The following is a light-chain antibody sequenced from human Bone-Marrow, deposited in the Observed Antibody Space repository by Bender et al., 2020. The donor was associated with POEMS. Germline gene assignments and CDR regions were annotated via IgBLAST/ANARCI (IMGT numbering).Light chain of an antibody. CDR3: CSYAGSHTWV. CDR1: SSDVGAYNL. CDR2: AVT. Sequence: QSALTQPASVSGSPGQSITISCTGASSDVGAYNLVSWYQQHPGKAPKLMIYAVTKRPSGVPDRFTASKSGNTASLTISGLQAEDEADYSCCSYAGSHTWVFGGGTKLTVL. V-gene: IGLV2-23*02. J-gene: IGLJ3*02.